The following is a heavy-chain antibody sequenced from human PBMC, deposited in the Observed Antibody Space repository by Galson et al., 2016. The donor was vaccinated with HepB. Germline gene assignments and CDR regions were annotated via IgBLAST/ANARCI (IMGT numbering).Heavy chain of an antibody. V-gene: IGHV1-69-2*01. CDR2: VDPEDGET. J-gene: IGHJ4*02. CDR1: GYTFIDYY. Sequence: VKVSCKVSGYTFIDYYMHWVQQAPGKGPEWMGLVDPEDGETIYAEKFQGRVTITADTSTDTAYMELSSLRSEDTAVYYCAKWRANGSDYWGQGTLVPVSS. D-gene: IGHD5-24*01. CDR3: AKWRANGSDY.